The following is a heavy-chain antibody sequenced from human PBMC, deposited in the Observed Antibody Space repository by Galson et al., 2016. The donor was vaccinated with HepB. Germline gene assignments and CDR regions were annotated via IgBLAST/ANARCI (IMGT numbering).Heavy chain of an antibody. CDR1: GFTFSDYY. CDR2: IGGSGTYT. Sequence: SLRLSCAASGFTFSDYYMNWIRQTPGKGLEWVSHIGGSGTYTNYSDSLTGRFIISRDNAKNLLYLQMNRLRDEDTAVYYCARDYQARNWFDPWGQGTLVTVSS. V-gene: IGHV3-11*06. D-gene: IGHD3-16*02. CDR3: ARDYQARNWFDP. J-gene: IGHJ5*02.